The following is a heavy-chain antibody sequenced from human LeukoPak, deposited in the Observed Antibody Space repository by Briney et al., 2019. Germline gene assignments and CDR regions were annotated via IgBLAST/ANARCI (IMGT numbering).Heavy chain of an antibody. V-gene: IGHV5-51*01. CDR1: GSSFASYW. J-gene: IGHJ5*02. Sequence: GESLKISCKGSGSSFASYWIGWVRQLPGKGLEWMGIIYPGDSDTRYSPSFQGQVIISADKSISTAYLQWSSLKASNTAMYYCARAEVAAIVTDWFDPWGQGTLVTVSS. CDR2: IYPGDSDT. CDR3: ARAEVAAIVTDWFDP. D-gene: IGHD2-15*01.